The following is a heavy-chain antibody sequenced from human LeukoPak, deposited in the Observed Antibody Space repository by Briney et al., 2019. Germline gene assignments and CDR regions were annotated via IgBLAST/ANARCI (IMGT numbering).Heavy chain of an antibody. CDR2: IYTGGTT. CDR3: ARDKLGSGYSSDFDS. CDR1: GFSVSSNY. D-gene: IGHD6-19*01. Sequence: GGSLRLSCAASGFSVSSNYMNWVRQAPGKGLEWVSAIYTGGTTYYADSVTGRFTISRDNSKNTLYLQMNSLRAEDTAVYYCARDKLGSGYSSDFDSWGQGTLVTVSS. V-gene: IGHV3-66*02. J-gene: IGHJ4*02.